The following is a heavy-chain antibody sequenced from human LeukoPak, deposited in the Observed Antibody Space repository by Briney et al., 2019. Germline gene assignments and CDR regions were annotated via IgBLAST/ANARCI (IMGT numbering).Heavy chain of an antibody. V-gene: IGHV1-8*01. CDR1: GYTFTSYD. Sequence: ASVKVSCKASGYTFTSYDINWVRQATGQGLEWMGWMNPNSGNTGYAQKFQGRVTMTRNTSISTAYMELRSLRSDDTAVYYCARDVYHPGTMVRGVSNWFDPWGQGTLVTVSS. CDR3: ARDVYHPGTMVRGVSNWFDP. D-gene: IGHD3-10*01. CDR2: MNPNSGNT. J-gene: IGHJ5*02.